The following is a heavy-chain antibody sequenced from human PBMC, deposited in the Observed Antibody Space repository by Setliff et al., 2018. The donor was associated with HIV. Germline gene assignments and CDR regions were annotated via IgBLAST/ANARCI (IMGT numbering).Heavy chain of an antibody. J-gene: IGHJ4*02. Sequence: ASVKVSCKASGYTFTSYYMHWVRQAPGQGLEWMGIINPSGGSTSYAQRFQGRVTRTRDTSTSTVYMELSSLRSEDTAVFYCGRWYGFHSSSSVLGFWGQGTLVAVCS. CDR3: GRWYGFHSSSSVLGF. D-gene: IGHD6-6*01. CDR1: GYTFTSYY. CDR2: INPSGGST. V-gene: IGHV1-46*01.